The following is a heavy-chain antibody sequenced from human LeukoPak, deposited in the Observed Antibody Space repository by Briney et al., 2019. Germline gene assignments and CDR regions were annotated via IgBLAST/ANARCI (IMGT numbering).Heavy chain of an antibody. CDR2: INHSGST. CDR3: ARDQQWVDY. Sequence: KSSETLSLTCAVYGGSFSGYCWSWIRQPPGKGLEWIGEINHSGSTNYNPSLKSRVTISVDTSKNQFSLKLSSVTAADTAVYYCARDQQWVDYWGQGTLVTVSS. D-gene: IGHD6-19*01. V-gene: IGHV4-34*01. CDR1: GGSFSGYC. J-gene: IGHJ4*02.